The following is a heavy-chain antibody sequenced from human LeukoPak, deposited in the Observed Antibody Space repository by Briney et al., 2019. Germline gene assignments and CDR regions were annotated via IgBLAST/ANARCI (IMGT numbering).Heavy chain of an antibody. Sequence: ASETLSLTCTVSGGSISSYYWSWIRQPPGKGLEWIGYIYYSGSTNYNPSLKSRVTISVDTSKNQFSLKLSSVTAADTAVYYCARVSWFGELSSLYYYYYYMDVWAKGPRSPSP. CDR3: ARVSWFGELSSLYYYYYYMDV. V-gene: IGHV4-59*01. D-gene: IGHD3-10*01. CDR1: GGSISSYY. CDR2: IYYSGST. J-gene: IGHJ6*03.